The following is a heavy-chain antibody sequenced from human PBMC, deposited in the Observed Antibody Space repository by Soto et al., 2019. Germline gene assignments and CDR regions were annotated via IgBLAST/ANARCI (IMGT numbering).Heavy chain of an antibody. V-gene: IGHV4-59*08. D-gene: IGHD2-21*02. Sequence: QVQLQESGPGLVKPSETLSLTCTVSGGSISSYYWSWIRQPPGKGLEWIGYIYYSGSTHYNPSLKCRVTISLHPSNNQFSLKLSSVTAADTAVYYCASQLLYYYGMHFWGQRTTVTVSS. CDR2: IYYSGST. CDR1: GGSISSYY. J-gene: IGHJ6*02. CDR3: ASQLLYYYGMHF.